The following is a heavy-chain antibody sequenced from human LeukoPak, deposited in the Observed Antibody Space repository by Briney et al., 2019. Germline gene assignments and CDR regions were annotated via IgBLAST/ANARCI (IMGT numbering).Heavy chain of an antibody. V-gene: IGHV1-18*01. CDR1: GSTFTSYG. CDR3: AGVLKRFGEPLGY. Sequence: ASVKVSCKASGSTFTSYGISWVRKAPGQGLEWIGWNSAYNDNTNYAKKREGIVTMTTDTPTSPALMALRSPRSDDTDVYYCAGVLKRFGEPLGYWGQGTLVTVSS. D-gene: IGHD3-10*01. CDR2: NSAYNDNT. J-gene: IGHJ4*02.